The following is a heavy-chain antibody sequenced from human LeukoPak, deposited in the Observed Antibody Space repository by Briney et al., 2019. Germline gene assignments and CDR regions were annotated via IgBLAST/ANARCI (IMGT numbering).Heavy chain of an antibody. CDR1: GFSLSNARMG. CDR2: IFSNHEK. Sequence: SGPVLVKPTETLTLTCTVSGFSLSNARMGVSWIRQPPGKALEWLAHIFSNHEKSYATSPKSRLTISKDTFKSQVVLTMTNVDPVDTATYYCARMPYYDFWSGYGYYFDYWGQGALVTVSS. V-gene: IGHV2-26*01. D-gene: IGHD3-3*01. CDR3: ARMPYYDFWSGYGYYFDY. J-gene: IGHJ4*02.